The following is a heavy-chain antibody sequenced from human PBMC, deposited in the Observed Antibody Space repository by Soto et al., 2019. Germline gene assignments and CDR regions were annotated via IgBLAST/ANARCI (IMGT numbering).Heavy chain of an antibody. Sequence: GGSLRLSCAASGFTFSDYYMSWIRQAPGKGLEWVSYISSSGSTIYYADSVKGRFTISRDNAKNSLYLQMNSLRAEDTAVYYCARDSSSWYYVYYYYGMDVWGQGTTVTVSS. V-gene: IGHV3-11*01. J-gene: IGHJ6*02. CDR1: GFTFSDYY. CDR2: ISSSGSTI. CDR3: ARDSSSWYYVYYYYGMDV. D-gene: IGHD6-13*01.